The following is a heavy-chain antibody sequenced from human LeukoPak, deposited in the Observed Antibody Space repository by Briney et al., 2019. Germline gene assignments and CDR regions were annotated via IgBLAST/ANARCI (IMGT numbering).Heavy chain of an antibody. Sequence: GGSLRLSCAASGFTFDDYAMHWVRQAPGKGLEWVSGISGNSGTIVYADSVKGRFTISRDNAKNSLYLQMSSLRAEDAALYYCAKVGNYDYVWGTYPLTYFDCWGQGTLVTVSS. J-gene: IGHJ4*02. V-gene: IGHV3-9*01. CDR2: ISGNSGTI. CDR3: AKVGNYDYVWGTYPLTYFDC. D-gene: IGHD3-16*02. CDR1: GFTFDDYA.